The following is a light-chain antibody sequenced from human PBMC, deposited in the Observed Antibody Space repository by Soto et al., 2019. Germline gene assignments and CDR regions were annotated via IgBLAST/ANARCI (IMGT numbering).Light chain of an antibody. CDR1: SSNIGGNY. CDR3: AAWDDSLSRAV. Sequence: QSVLTQPPSASGTPGQRVTISCSGSSSNIGGNYVYWYQQLPGTAPNLLIYSNNHRPSGGPDRFSGSKSGTSASLAISGLRSEDEAHYYCAAWDDSLSRAVFGGGTQLTVL. V-gene: IGLV1-47*02. CDR2: SNN. J-gene: IGLJ7*01.